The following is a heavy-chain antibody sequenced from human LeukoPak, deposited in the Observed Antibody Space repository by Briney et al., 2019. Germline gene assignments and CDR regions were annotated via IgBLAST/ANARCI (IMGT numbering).Heavy chain of an antibody. V-gene: IGHV3-23*01. CDR3: AKDPYYYDSSGYGYGMDV. D-gene: IGHD3-22*01. CDR2: ISGSGGST. J-gene: IGHJ6*02. CDR1: GFSFSSYA. Sequence: GGSLRLSCAASGFSFSSYAMAWVRQAPGKGLEWVSTISGSGGSTHYADSVKGRFTISRDNSKNTLYLQMNSLRAEDTAVYYCAKDPYYYDSSGYGYGMDVWGQGTTVTGSS.